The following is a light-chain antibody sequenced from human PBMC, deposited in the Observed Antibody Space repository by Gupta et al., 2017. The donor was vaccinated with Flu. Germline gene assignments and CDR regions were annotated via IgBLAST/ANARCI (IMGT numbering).Light chain of an antibody. CDR2: GNS. V-gene: IGLV1-44*01. CDR3: AAWDDSLNGHYV. CDR1: SSNIGSNA. J-gene: IGLJ1*01. Sequence: QSVLVQPPSASVTPGQRVTISCSGSSSNIGSNAVTWYQQVPGTAPKLLMYGNSQRPSWVPDRFSGSKSGTSASLAISGLQSEDDADYYCAAWDDSLNGHYVFGTGTKVTVL.